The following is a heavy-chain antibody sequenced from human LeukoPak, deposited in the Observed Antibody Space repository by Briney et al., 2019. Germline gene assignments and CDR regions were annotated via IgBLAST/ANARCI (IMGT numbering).Heavy chain of an antibody. V-gene: IGHV4-61*02. CDR2: IYTSGST. D-gene: IGHD3-10*01. J-gene: IGHJ4*02. CDR1: GDSISSGSYY. CDR3: ARDAWFGAGRTFDY. Sequence: SQTLSLTCSVSGDSISSGSYYWSWIRQPAGKGLEWSGRIYTSGSTDYIPSLKSRLTISVDTSKNQFSLRLSSVTAADTAVYYCARDAWFGAGRTFDYWGQGTLATVSS.